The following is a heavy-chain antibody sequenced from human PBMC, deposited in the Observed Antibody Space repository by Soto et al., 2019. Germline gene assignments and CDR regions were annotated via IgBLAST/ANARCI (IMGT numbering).Heavy chain of an antibody. D-gene: IGHD2-15*01. CDR2: IIPILGIA. CDR3: ARGSVGYCSGGSCYYHMDV. Sequence: EASVKVSCKASGGTFSSYTISWVRQAPGQGLEWMGRIIPILGIANYAQKFQGRVTITADKSTSTAYMELSSLRSEDTAVYYCARGSVGYCSGGSCYYHMDVWGQGTTVTVSS. CDR1: GGTFSSYT. V-gene: IGHV1-69*02. J-gene: IGHJ6*02.